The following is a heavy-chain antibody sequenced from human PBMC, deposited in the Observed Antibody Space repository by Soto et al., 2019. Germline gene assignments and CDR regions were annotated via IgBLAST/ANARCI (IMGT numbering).Heavy chain of an antibody. J-gene: IGHJ4*02. D-gene: IGHD3-10*02. CDR2: VSPKSGNT. CDR3: ARGSTMSSIGPLLV. CDR1: GYTFFNYG. Sequence: QIQLVQSGAEVKKPGASVKVSCKASGYTFFNYGVSWVRQAPGQGLEWMGWVSPKSGNTDYARKVQGRVTMTTDISKSTANMELRGLISDVTCVYYCARGSTMSSIGPLLVWAQGTMVSASS. V-gene: IGHV1-18*01.